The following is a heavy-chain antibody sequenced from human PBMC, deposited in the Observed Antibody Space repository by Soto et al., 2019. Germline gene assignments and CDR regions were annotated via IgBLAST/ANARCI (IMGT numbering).Heavy chain of an antibody. CDR1: GYTFTGYY. V-gene: IGHV1-2*04. J-gene: IGHJ6*02. Sequence: ASVKVSCKASGYTFTGYYMHWVRQAPGQGLEWMGWINPNSGGTNYAQKFQGWVTMTRDTSISTAYMELSRLRSDDTAVYYCARGGSGSYPYYYYYYGMDVWGQMTTVPVSS. D-gene: IGHD3-10*01. CDR3: ARGGSGSYPYYYYYYGMDV. CDR2: INPNSGGT.